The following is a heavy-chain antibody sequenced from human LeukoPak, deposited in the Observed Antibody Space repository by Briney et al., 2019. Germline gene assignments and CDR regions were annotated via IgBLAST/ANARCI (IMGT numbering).Heavy chain of an antibody. CDR3: ATPSDY. CDR2: ISSSGGST. CDR1: GFTFSSNA. V-gene: IGHV3-23*01. Sequence: GGSLRLSCAASGFTFSSNAMTWVRQAPGKGLEWVSSISSSGGSTYYADSVKGRFTISRDNSMNTLYLQMNSLRAEDTAVYYCATPSDYWGQGTLVTVSS. J-gene: IGHJ4*02.